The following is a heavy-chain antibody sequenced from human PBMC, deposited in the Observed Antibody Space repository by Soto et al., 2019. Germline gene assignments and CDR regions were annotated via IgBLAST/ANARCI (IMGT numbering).Heavy chain of an antibody. V-gene: IGHV1-69*13. Sequence: SVKVSCKASGGTFSSYTISWVRQAPGQGLEWMGRIIPIFGIANYAQKFQGRVTITADESTNIVYMDVTSLRSEDTAVYYCARGDATKIVVTTYYAMDVWGQGTTVTVSS. J-gene: IGHJ6*02. CDR3: ARGDATKIVVTTYYAMDV. D-gene: IGHD4-17*01. CDR2: IIPIFGIA. CDR1: GGTFSSYT.